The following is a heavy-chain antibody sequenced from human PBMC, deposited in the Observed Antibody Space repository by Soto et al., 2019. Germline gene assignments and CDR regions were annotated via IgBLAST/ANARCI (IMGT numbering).Heavy chain of an antibody. V-gene: IGHV4-30-4*01. CDR2: TYYSGST. CDR1: GGSISSGDYY. J-gene: IGHJ6*02. CDR3: ARAHYLGAVYYYYYGMAV. D-gene: IGHD7-27*01. Sequence: QVQLQESGPGLVKPSQTLSLTCTVSGGSISSGDYYWSWIRQPQGKGLEGIGYTYYSGSTYYNPSLKSRVTISVDTSMTQFSMKLSSVTAADTAVYYWARAHYLGAVYYYYYGMAVWGQGATVTVSS.